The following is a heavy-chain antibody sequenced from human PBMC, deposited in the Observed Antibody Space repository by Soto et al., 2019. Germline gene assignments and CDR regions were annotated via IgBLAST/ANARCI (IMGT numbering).Heavy chain of an antibody. D-gene: IGHD3-9*01. J-gene: IGHJ6*03. Sequence: ASVKVSCKASGYTFTSYGISWVRQAPGQGLEWMGWISAYNGNTNYAQKLQGRDTMTTDTSTSTAYLELRSLRSDETAVYYCAGEGPGHDIWGGYYYYYYYMDVWGKGTTVTVSS. V-gene: IGHV1-18*01. CDR1: GYTFTSYG. CDR2: ISAYNGNT. CDR3: AGEGPGHDIWGGYYYYYYYMDV.